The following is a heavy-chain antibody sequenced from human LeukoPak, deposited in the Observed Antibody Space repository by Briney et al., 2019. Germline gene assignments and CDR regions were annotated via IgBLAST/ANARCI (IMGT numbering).Heavy chain of an antibody. Sequence: SETLSLTCTVSGGSISSGGYYWSWIRQHPGKGLEWIGYIYYSGSTYYNPSLKSRVTISVDTSKNQFSLKLSSVTAADTAVYYCARDNRNDRGWAYYYYYGMDVWGQGTTVTVSS. D-gene: IGHD3-22*01. CDR2: IYYSGST. CDR1: GGSISSGGYY. V-gene: IGHV4-31*03. CDR3: ARDNRNDRGWAYYYYYGMDV. J-gene: IGHJ6*02.